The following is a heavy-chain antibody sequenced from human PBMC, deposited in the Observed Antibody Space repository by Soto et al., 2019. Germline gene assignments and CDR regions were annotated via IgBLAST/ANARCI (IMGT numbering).Heavy chain of an antibody. J-gene: IGHJ4*02. CDR3: ARYYDSLDF. D-gene: IGHD3-16*01. CDR1: GGSISSVDHY. Sequence: SETLSLTCTVSGGSISSVDHYWSWIRQPPGKGLEWIAYIYYSGTTYYNPSLKSRITMSVDTSKNQFSLKLGSVTAADTAVYYCARYYDSLDFWGQGALVTVSS. CDR2: IYYSGTT. V-gene: IGHV4-30-4*01.